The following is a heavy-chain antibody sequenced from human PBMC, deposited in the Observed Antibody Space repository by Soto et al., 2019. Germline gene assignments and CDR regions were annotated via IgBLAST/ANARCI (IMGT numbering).Heavy chain of an antibody. Sequence: SVKVSCKASGGTFSSYAISWVRQAPGQGLEWMGGIIPIFGTANYAQKFQGRVTITADESTSTAYMELSSLRSEDTAVYYCATWKNPLYYDSSGYPLGALDIWGQGTMVTVSS. CDR2: IIPIFGTA. CDR1: GGTFSSYA. J-gene: IGHJ3*02. CDR3: ATWKNPLYYDSSGYPLGALDI. V-gene: IGHV1-69*13. D-gene: IGHD3-22*01.